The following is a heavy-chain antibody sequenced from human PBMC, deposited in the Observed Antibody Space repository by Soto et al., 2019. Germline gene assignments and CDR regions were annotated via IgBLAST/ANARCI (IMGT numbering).Heavy chain of an antibody. CDR2: ISAYNGNT. D-gene: IGHD3-22*01. CDR3: ARDPGYYDSSGYYGPLNYDY. CDR1: GYTFTSYG. Sequence: ASVKVSCKAAGYTFTSYGISWVRQAPGQGLEWMGWISAYNGNTNYAQKLQGRVTMTTDTSTSTAYMELRSLRSDDTAVYYCARDPGYYDSSGYYGPLNYDYWGQGTLVTVSS. V-gene: IGHV1-18*01. J-gene: IGHJ4*02.